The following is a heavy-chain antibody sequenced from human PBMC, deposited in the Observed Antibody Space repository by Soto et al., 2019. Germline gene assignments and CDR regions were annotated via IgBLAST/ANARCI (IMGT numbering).Heavy chain of an antibody. D-gene: IGHD6-13*01. CDR1: GGTFSSYT. Sequence: SVKVSCKASGGTFSSYTISWVRQAPGQGLEWMGRIIPILGIANYAQKFQGRVTITADKSTSTAYMELSSLRSEDTAVYYCARPRIAAAGTDYFDYWGQGTLVTVSS. V-gene: IGHV1-69*02. J-gene: IGHJ4*02. CDR2: IIPILGIA. CDR3: ARPRIAAAGTDYFDY.